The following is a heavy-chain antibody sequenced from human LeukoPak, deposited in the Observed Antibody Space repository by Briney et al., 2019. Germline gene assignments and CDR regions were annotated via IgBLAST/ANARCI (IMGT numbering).Heavy chain of an antibody. CDR2: IYYSGST. Sequence: PSETLSLTCTVSGGSISSSSYYWGWIRQPPGKGLEWIGSIYYSGSTYYNPSLKSRLTISVDTSKNQFSLKLSPVTAADTAVYYCARHNYYGSGSLDYWGQGTLVIVSS. J-gene: IGHJ4*02. CDR3: ARHNYYGSGSLDY. D-gene: IGHD3-10*01. V-gene: IGHV4-39*01. CDR1: GGSISSSSYY.